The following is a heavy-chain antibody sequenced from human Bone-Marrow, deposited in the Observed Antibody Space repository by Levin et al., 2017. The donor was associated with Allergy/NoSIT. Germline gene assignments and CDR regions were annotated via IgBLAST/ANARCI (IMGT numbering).Heavy chain of an antibody. D-gene: IGHD6-13*01. V-gene: IGHV4-39*01. CDR3: ARHGLTAAVITYFQD. CDR2: IYYSGNT. Sequence: GSLRLSCTVSDGSISTSSVYWGWIRQPPGKGLEWIGSIYYSGNTYYNPSLKSRVTISVDTSKNQFSLRLSSVTAADTAVYYCARHGLTAAVITYFQDWGQGTLATVSS. CDR1: DGSISTSSVY. J-gene: IGHJ1*01.